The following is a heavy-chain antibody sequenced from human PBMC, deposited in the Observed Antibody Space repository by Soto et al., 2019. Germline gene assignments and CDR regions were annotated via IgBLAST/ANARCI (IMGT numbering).Heavy chain of an antibody. CDR3: ARAKYDFWSGYYYFDY. CDR2: IGTAGDP. D-gene: IGHD3-3*01. Sequence: VXLSCAASGFTFSSYDMHWVRQATGKGLEWVSAIGTAGDPYYPGSVKGRFTISRENAKNSLYLQMNSLRAGDTAVYYCARAKYDFWSGYYYFDYWGQGTLVTVSS. CDR1: GFTFSSYD. J-gene: IGHJ4*02. V-gene: IGHV3-13*05.